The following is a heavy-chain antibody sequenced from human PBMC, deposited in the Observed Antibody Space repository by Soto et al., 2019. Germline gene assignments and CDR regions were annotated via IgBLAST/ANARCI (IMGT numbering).Heavy chain of an antibody. CDR3: ARDLRGGSGSSPDYYYYGMDV. J-gene: IGHJ6*02. CDR2: ISSSSSYI. Sequence: EVQLVESGGGLVKPGGSLRLSCAASGFTFSSYSMNWVRQAPGKGLEWVSSISSSSSYIYYADSVKGRFTISRDNGKNSLYRQMNSLRAEDTAVYYCARDLRGGSGSSPDYYYYGMDVWGQGTTVTVSS. D-gene: IGHD3-10*01. CDR1: GFTFSSYS. V-gene: IGHV3-21*01.